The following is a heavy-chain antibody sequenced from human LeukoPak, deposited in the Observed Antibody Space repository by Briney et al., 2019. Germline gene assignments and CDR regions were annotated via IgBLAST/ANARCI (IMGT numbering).Heavy chain of an antibody. J-gene: IGHJ3*02. V-gene: IGHV4-39*01. CDR3: ARLGQPNAFDI. CDR2: IYYSGST. D-gene: IGHD3-16*01. CDR1: GGSLNSSRYY. Sequence: PSETLSLTCTVSGGSLNSSRYYWGWIRQPPGKGLEWIGSIYYSGSTYYNPSLKSRVTISVDTSKNQSSLELRSVTAADTAVYYCARLGQPNAFDIWGQGTVVTVSS.